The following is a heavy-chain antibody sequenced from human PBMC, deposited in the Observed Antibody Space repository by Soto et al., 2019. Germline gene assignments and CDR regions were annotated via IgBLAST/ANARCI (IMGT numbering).Heavy chain of an antibody. CDR2: IYYSGST. V-gene: IGHV4-31*02. CDR1: GGSISSGGYY. D-gene: IGHD3-3*01. CDR3: ARRRSITIFGVVTLNWFDP. Sequence: SETLSLTCTVSGGSISSGGYYWSWIRQHPGKGLEWIGYIYYSGSTYYNPSLKSRVTISVDASKNQFSLKLSSVTAADTAVYYCARRRSITIFGVVTLNWFDPWGQGTLVTVSS. J-gene: IGHJ5*02.